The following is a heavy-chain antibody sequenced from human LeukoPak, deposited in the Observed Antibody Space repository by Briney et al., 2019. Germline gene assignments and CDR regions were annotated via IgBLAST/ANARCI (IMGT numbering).Heavy chain of an antibody. D-gene: IGHD3-10*01. CDR3: AKALRGGHYYYYMDV. Sequence: GGSLRLSCAASGFTLSSYGMSWVRQAPGKWLEWVSAISGSGGRTYYADSVEGRFTISRDNSKNPLYLQMNSLRAEDTSVYYCAKALRGGHYYYYMDVWGKGTTVTVSS. CDR2: ISGSGGRT. CDR1: GFTLSSYG. V-gene: IGHV3-23*01. J-gene: IGHJ6*03.